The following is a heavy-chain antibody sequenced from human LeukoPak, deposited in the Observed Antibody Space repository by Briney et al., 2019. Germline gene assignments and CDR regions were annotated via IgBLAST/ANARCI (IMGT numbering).Heavy chain of an antibody. CDR1: GYSFTSYW. J-gene: IGHJ2*01. CDR3: ARPLVTDYYDSSGYSPDWYFDL. Sequence: GESLKISCKGSGYSFTSYWIGWVRQMPGKGLEWMGIIYPGDSDTRYSPSFQGQVTISADKSISTACLQWSSLKASDTAMYYCARPLVTDYYDSSGYSPDWYFDLWGRGTLVTVSS. V-gene: IGHV5-51*01. D-gene: IGHD3-22*01. CDR2: IYPGDSDT.